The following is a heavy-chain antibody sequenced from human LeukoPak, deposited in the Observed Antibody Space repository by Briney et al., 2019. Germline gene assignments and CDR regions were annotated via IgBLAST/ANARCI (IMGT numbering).Heavy chain of an antibody. CDR3: ARGRLRISGYSYGNRFDY. V-gene: IGHV4-34*01. Sequence: KPSETLSLTCAVYGGSFSGYYWSWIRQPPGKGLEWIGEINHSGSTNYNPSLKSRVTISVDTSKNQFSLKLSSVTAADTAVYYCARGRLRISGYSYGNRFDYWGQGTLVTVSS. CDR2: INHSGST. D-gene: IGHD5-18*01. CDR1: GGSFSGYY. J-gene: IGHJ4*02.